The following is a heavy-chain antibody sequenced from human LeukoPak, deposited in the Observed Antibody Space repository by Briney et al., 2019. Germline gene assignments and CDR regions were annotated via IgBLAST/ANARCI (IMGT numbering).Heavy chain of an antibody. V-gene: IGHV1-24*01. D-gene: IGHD6-13*01. Sequence: ASVKVSCKVSGYTLTEIAMHWVRQAPGEGLEWMGGFDPQDRETVYAQKFQGRVTMTEDTSTDTASMELSGLRSEDTALYYCAIIASAGTFDYWGQGALVTVSS. CDR3: AIIASAGTFDY. CDR1: GYTLTEIA. J-gene: IGHJ4*02. CDR2: FDPQDRET.